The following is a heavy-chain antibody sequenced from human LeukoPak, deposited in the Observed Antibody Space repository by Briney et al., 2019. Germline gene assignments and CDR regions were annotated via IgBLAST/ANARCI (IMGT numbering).Heavy chain of an antibody. CDR2: INHSGST. D-gene: IGHD3-10*01. V-gene: IGHV4-34*01. J-gene: IGHJ4*02. CDR1: GGSISGYY. Sequence: SETLSLTCAVYGGSISGYYRSWIRQPPGKGLEWIGEINHSGSTNYNPSLKSRVTISVDTSKNQFSLKLSSVTAADTAVYYCVKDWGHHFASGSSYLDYWGQGTLVTVSS. CDR3: VKDWGHHFASGSSYLDY.